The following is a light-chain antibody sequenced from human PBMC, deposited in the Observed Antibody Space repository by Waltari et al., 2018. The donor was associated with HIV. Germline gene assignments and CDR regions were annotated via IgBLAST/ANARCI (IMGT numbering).Light chain of an antibody. CDR1: NIGDKS. J-gene: IGLJ3*02. CDR2: DDT. Sequence: SYVLTQPPSVSVAPGQTASITCGGNNIGDKSVHWYQKNPGQAPVLVVYDDTDRPSGIPDRFSGSTSGTTVTLTISGVQAEDEADYHCQSADSSGAYWVFGGGTRLTVL. CDR3: QSADSSGAYWV. V-gene: IGLV3-21*02.